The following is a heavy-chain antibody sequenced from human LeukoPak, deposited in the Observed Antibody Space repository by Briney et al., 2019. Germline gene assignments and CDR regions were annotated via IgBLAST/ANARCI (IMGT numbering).Heavy chain of an antibody. V-gene: IGHV4-61*02. CDR2: IYTSGST. D-gene: IGHD6-13*01. J-gene: IGHJ4*02. CDR3: ARDNSSSWPLDY. CDR1: GGSISSASYY. Sequence: SETLSLTCTVSGGSISSASYYWSWIRQPPGTGLEWIGRIYTSGSTYYNPSLKSRLTMSVDTSKSQFSLNLNSVTAADTAVYYCARDNSSSWPLDYWGQGTLVTVSS.